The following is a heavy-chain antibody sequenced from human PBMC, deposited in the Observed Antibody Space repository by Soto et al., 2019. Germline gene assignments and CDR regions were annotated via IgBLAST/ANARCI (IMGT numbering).Heavy chain of an antibody. CDR2: ISAYNGNT. J-gene: IGHJ6*02. D-gene: IGHD3-10*01. CDR1: GYTFTSYG. V-gene: IGHV1-18*01. CDR3: ARGGGSGSDPYGMDV. Sequence: ASVKVSCKASGYTFTSYGISGVRQDPGQGLEWMGWISAYNGNTNYAQKLQGRVTMTTDTSTSTAYMELRSLRSDDTAVYYCARGGGSGSDPYGMDVWGQGTTVTVSS.